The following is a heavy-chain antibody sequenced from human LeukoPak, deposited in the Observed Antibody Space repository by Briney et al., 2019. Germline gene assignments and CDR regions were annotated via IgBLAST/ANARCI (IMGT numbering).Heavy chain of an antibody. D-gene: IGHD3-9*01. V-gene: IGHV3-48*01. CDR3: ARDRGQTGYYWSYYYYMDA. J-gene: IGHJ6*03. Sequence: HSGGSLRLSCAASGFTFSDYSMNWVRQAPGKGLEWVSYISGGSSTMYYADSVKGRFTISRDNAQNSLYLQMNSLRAEDTAVYYCARDRGQTGYYWSYYYYMDAWGIGTTVTVSS. CDR2: ISGGSSTM. CDR1: GFTFSDYS.